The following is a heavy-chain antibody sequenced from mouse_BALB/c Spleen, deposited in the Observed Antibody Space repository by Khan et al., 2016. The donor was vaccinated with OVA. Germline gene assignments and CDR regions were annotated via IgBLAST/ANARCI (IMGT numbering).Heavy chain of an antibody. D-gene: IGHD1-1*01. CDR2: IYPGTGST. Sequence: QVQLKQSGAELVRPGASMKVSCKTSGFIFTSYWIHWVKQRSGQGLAWIARIYPGTGSTYYNEKFKGKATLTADKSSSTAYMQLISLKSEDSAVYFCARSDYCSTDTLDYWGQGTSVTVSS. CDR1: GFIFTSYW. V-gene: IGHV1S132*01. J-gene: IGHJ4*01. CDR3: ARSDYCSTDTLDY.